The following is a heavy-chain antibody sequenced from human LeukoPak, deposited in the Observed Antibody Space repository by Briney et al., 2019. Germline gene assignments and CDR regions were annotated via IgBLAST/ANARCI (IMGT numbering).Heavy chain of an antibody. V-gene: IGHV1-8*01. D-gene: IGHD6-6*01. Sequence: ASLRSSWKPSGSTFASFDINSVQYTTRERLEWMGWLTPNSGNTGYAQKFQGRVTITRTTSISTAYMELSSLRSEDTAVYYCAKYSSSSDPWGEGTLVTVSS. J-gene: IGHJ5*02. CDR2: LTPNSGNT. CDR1: GSTFASFD. CDR3: AKYSSSSDP.